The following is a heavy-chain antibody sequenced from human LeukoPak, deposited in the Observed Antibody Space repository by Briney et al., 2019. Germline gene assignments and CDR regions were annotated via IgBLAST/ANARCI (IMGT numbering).Heavy chain of an antibody. V-gene: IGHV3-11*01. Sequence: GGSLRLSCAASGFTFSDYYMSWIRQAPGKGLEWVSYISNSGSTIYYADSVKGRFTISRDNAKNSLYLQMNSLRAEDTAVYYCARVAITMVRGVLDYWGQGTLVTVSS. CDR3: ARVAITMVRGVLDY. CDR1: GFTFSDYY. J-gene: IGHJ4*02. CDR2: ISNSGSTI. D-gene: IGHD3-10*01.